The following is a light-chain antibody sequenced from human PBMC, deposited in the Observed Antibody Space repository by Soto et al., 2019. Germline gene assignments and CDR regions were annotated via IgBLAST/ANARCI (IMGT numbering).Light chain of an antibody. CDR3: SSYRSSSTYV. Sequence: QPVLTQPASVSGSPGQSITISCTGTSSDVGGYNYVSWYQQHPGKAPKLIIYDVSNRPSGVSNRFSGSKSGNTASLTISGLQAEDEADYYCSSYRSSSTYVFGTGTKLTVL. CDR1: SSDVGGYNY. J-gene: IGLJ1*01. CDR2: DVS. V-gene: IGLV2-14*01.